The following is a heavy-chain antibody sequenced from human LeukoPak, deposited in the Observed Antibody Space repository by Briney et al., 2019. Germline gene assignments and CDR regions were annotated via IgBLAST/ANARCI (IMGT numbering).Heavy chain of an antibody. V-gene: IGHV4-30-2*01. D-gene: IGHD4-23*01. CDR1: GGSLSCGFT. Sequence: KASETLSLTCAVSGGSLSCGFTWSWIRPPLGKGLEWIEFIYHSGSTYYNPSLKSRITISIDTSKNQVSLNLTSVTAADTGMYFCARGDYGGLGAWGQGSLVTVSS. J-gene: IGHJ5*02. CDR2: IYHSGST. CDR3: ARGDYGGLGA.